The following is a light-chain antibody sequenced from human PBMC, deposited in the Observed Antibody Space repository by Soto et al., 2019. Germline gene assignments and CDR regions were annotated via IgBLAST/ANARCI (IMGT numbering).Light chain of an antibody. CDR3: QQYGSSLIT. Sequence: EIVLTQSPATLSLSPGERATLSCGASQSVSSSYLAWYQQKPGLAPRLLIYDASSRATGIPDRFSGSGSGTDFTLTISRLKPEDFAVYYCQQYGSSLITFGQGTRLEIK. J-gene: IGKJ5*01. V-gene: IGKV3D-20*01. CDR2: DAS. CDR1: QSVSSSY.